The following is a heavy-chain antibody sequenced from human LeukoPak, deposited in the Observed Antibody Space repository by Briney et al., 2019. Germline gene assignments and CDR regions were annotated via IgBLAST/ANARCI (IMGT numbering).Heavy chain of an antibody. CDR2: INPNSGGT. V-gene: IGHV1-2*02. CDR1: GYTFTGYY. D-gene: IGHD3-3*01. Sequence: ASVKVSCKASGYTFTGYYMHWVRQAPGQGLEGMGWINPNSGGTNYAQKFQGRVTMTRDTSISTAYMELSRLRSDDTAVYYCARDPFWSGYYKGVGFDPWGQGTLVTVSS. J-gene: IGHJ5*02. CDR3: ARDPFWSGYYKGVGFDP.